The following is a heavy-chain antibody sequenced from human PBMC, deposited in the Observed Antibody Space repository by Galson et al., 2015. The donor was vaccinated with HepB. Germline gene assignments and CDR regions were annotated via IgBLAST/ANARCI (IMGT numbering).Heavy chain of an antibody. CDR3: ARGSYSSSSYDGYYFDY. CDR1: GFTFSSYG. V-gene: IGHV3-33*01. D-gene: IGHD6-6*01. J-gene: IGHJ4*02. CDR2: IWYDGSNK. Sequence: SLRLSCAASGFTFSSYGMHWVRQAPGKGLEWVAVIWYDGSNKYYADSVKGRFTISRDNSKNTLYLQMNSLRAEDTAVYYCARGSYSSSSYDGYYFDYWGQGTLVTVSS.